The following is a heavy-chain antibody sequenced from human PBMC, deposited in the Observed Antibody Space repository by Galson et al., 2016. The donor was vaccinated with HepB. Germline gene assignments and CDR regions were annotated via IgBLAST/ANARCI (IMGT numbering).Heavy chain of an antibody. J-gene: IGHJ5*02. CDR1: GFVFSNYG. V-gene: IGHV3-30*18. D-gene: IGHD2-15*01. CDR2: LSYNGLNQ. Sequence: SLRLSCAASGFVFSNYGMHWVRQAPGKGLEWVAGLSYNGLNQHYPDSLVGRFTVSRDNSKRIMYLQMDSLRPDDTAVYYCTKQVAEGGLGDTWGQGTVVTVSS. CDR3: TKQVAEGGLGDT.